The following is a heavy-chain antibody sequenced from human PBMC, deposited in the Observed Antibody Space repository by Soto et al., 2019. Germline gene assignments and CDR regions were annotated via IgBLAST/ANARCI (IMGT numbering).Heavy chain of an antibody. J-gene: IGHJ6*02. CDR3: ARERVVIGPASILGGKDV. D-gene: IGHD2-2*01. CDR1: GFTVSSNY. V-gene: IGHV3-53*01. CDR2: IYSGGST. Sequence: EVQLVESGGGLIQPGGSLRLSCAASGFTVSSNYMSWVRQAPGKGLEWVSVIYSGGSTYYADSVKGRFTISRDNSKNTLYFQMNSLRAEGTAVYYLARERVVIGPASILGGKDVWGQGTTVTVSS.